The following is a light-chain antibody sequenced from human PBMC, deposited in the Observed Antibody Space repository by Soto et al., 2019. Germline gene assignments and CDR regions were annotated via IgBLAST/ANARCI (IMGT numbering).Light chain of an antibody. V-gene: IGKV1-5*03. CDR3: QQYNSYPWT. Sequence: IQMTQSPSTLSASVGDRVTFTCRASQTISTWLAWYQQKPGEAPKRLIYKASTLEVGVTSRFSASGSGTEFTLTINTLQPADFATYYCQQYNSYPWTFGQGTKV. J-gene: IGKJ1*01. CDR2: KAS. CDR1: QTISTW.